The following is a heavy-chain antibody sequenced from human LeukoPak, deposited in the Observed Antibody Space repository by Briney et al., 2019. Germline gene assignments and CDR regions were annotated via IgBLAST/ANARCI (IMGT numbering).Heavy chain of an antibody. J-gene: IGHJ5*02. V-gene: IGHV3-15*01. D-gene: IGHD4-17*01. Sequence: GGSLRLSCAVSGFTFSNARMTWVRQAPGKGLEWDGRIKSKIDRGTTDFAAPVKGRFTISRDDSKNTLYLQMNNLKTEDTAVYYCTTWRRIDYGDYVRDWFDPWGQGTLVTVSS. CDR3: TTWRRIDYGDYVRDWFDP. CDR2: IKSKIDRGTT. CDR1: GFTFSNAR.